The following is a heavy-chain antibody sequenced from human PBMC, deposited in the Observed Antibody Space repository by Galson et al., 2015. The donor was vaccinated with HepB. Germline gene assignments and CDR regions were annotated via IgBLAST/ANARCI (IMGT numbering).Heavy chain of an antibody. CDR1: GGTFSSYA. CDR3: AREGGSGWFDAFDI. Sequence: SVKVSCKASGGTFSSYAISWVRQAPGQGLEWMGGIIPIFGTANYAQKFQGRVTITADKSTSTAYMELSSLRSEDTAVYYCAREGGSGWFDAFDIWGQGTMVTVSS. V-gene: IGHV1-69*06. D-gene: IGHD6-19*01. J-gene: IGHJ3*02. CDR2: IIPIFGTA.